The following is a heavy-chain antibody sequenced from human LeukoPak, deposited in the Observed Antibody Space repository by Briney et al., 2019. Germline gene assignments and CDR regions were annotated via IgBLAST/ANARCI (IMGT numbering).Heavy chain of an antibody. Sequence: GGSLRLSCAASGFTVSSNYMSWVRQAPGKGLEWVSVIYSGGSTYYADSVKGRFTISRDNSKNTQYLQMNSLRAKDTAVYYCARGPSFDDTFGDYWGQGTLVTVSS. CDR3: ARGPSFDDTFGDY. V-gene: IGHV3-53*01. CDR1: GFTVSSNY. CDR2: IYSGGST. D-gene: IGHD3-16*01. J-gene: IGHJ4*02.